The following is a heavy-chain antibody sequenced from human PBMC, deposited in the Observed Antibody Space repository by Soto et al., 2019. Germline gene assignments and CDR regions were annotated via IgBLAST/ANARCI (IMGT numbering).Heavy chain of an antibody. J-gene: IGHJ4*02. CDR2: IWYDGSNK. V-gene: IGHV3-33*01. D-gene: IGHD5-12*01. CDR1: GFTFSSYG. CDR3: ASDADIVALEYYFDY. Sequence: GGSLRLSCAASGFTFSSYGMHWVRQAPGKGLEWVAVIWYDGSNKYYADSVKGRFTISRDNSKNTLYLQMNSLRAEDTAVYYCASDADIVALEYYFDYWGQGTLVTVSS.